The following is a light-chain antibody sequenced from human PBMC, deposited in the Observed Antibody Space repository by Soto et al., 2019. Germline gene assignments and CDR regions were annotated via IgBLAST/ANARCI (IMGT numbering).Light chain of an antibody. J-gene: IGLJ2*01. Sequence: QSVLTQPASVSGSPVQSITISCTGTSSDVGGHNYVSWYQQHPGKAPQLIINEFSHRPSGVSNRFSGSKSDNTAALTISGLQAEDEADYYFMSHSSTTDRVVFGWGTKLTVL. CDR1: SSDVGGHNY. CDR3: MSHSSTTDRVV. CDR2: EFS. V-gene: IGLV2-14*01.